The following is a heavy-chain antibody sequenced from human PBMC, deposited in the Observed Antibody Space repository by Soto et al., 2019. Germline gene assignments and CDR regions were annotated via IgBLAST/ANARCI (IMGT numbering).Heavy chain of an antibody. CDR3: ARGRGYCGGTNCYLDY. D-gene: IGHD2-21*01. CDR1: GFSFSSHS. J-gene: IGHJ4*02. Sequence: EVQLVESGGGLVQPGGSLRLSCAASGFSFSSHSIKWVRQAPGKGLEWVSYISSSGSTIYYADSVKGRFTISRDNAKNSLYLQMNSLRDDDTAVYYCARGRGYCGGTNCYLDYWGQGALVTVSS. V-gene: IGHV3-48*02. CDR2: ISSSGSTI.